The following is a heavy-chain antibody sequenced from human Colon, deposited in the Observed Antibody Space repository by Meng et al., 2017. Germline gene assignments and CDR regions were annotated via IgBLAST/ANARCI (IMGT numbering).Heavy chain of an antibody. D-gene: IGHD3-9*01. CDR3: ARGVDWAKSGNF. J-gene: IGHJ4*02. Sequence: QGQPGQWGAGLLRPSETLSLTCAVYGGSFSDYYLTWIRQPPGKGLEWVGEIHPSGSTYYSPSLQRRVTITLDTSKNQFSLTLSSMTAADTAVYYCARGVDWAKSGNFWGQGTLVTVSS. CDR2: IHPSGST. CDR1: GGSFSDYY. V-gene: IGHV4-34*01.